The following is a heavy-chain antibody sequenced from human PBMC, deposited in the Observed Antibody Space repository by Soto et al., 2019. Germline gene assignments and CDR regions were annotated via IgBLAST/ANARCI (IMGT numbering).Heavy chain of an antibody. CDR2: IHGGADYT. D-gene: IGHD1-26*01. V-gene: IGHV3-23*01. J-gene: IGHJ2*01. CDR3: AKKRGPGSYTNWLFNV. CDR1: GFTISCCA. Sequence: EVQLLESGGGLVQPGGSLRLSCAASGFTISCCAMSWVRQAPGRGLEWVSTIHGGADYTHYTDSVKGRFTIPRDNASKTLFLQMNGLTSGDTTIYCCAKKRGPGSYTNWLFNVWGRGTQVTVSS.